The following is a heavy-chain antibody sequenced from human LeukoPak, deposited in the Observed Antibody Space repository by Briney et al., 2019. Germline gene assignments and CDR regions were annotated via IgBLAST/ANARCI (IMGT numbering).Heavy chain of an antibody. D-gene: IGHD3-3*01. CDR2: IYDDNT. CDR3: AREVYDFWSGYYRGYYYGMDV. CDR1: GFTVSAYA. V-gene: IGHV3-66*02. J-gene: IGHJ6*02. Sequence: GGSLRLSCAASGFTVSAYAMAWVRQAPGKGLEWVSTIYDDNTYYADSVKGRFAISTDNSKNTLYLQMNSLRAEDTAVYYCAREVYDFWSGYYRGYYYGMDVWGQGTTVTVSS.